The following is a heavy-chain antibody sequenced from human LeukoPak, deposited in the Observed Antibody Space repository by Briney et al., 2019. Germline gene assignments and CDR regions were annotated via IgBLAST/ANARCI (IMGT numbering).Heavy chain of an antibody. D-gene: IGHD6-19*01. CDR3: ARLSTGYSSGWYLRPFDY. J-gene: IGHJ4*02. Sequence: GESLKISCKGSGYSFTSYWISWVRPMPGKGLEWMGRIDPSDSYTNYSPSFQGHVTISADKSISTAYLQWSSLKASDTAMYYCARLSTGYSSGWYLRPFDYWGQGTLVTVSS. CDR2: IDPSDSYT. V-gene: IGHV5-10-1*01. CDR1: GYSFTSYW.